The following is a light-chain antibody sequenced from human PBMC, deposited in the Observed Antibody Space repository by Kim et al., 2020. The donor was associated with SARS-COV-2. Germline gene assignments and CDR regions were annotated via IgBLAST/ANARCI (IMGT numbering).Light chain of an antibody. CDR3: SSFAGGTTLVV. J-gene: IGLJ2*01. CDR2: DVN. Sequence: QSALTQPAPVSGSPGQSITISCTGTSSDVGGYNYVSWYQQHPGKAPKLMIYDVNNRPSGVSNRFSASKSGNTASLTISGLQAEDEGDYYCSSFAGGTTLVVFGGGTQLTVL. V-gene: IGLV2-14*03. CDR1: SSDVGGYNY.